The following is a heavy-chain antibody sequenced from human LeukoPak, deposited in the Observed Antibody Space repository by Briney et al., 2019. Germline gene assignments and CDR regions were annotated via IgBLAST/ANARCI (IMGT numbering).Heavy chain of an antibody. V-gene: IGHV4-34*01. CDR2: INHSGST. J-gene: IGHJ4*02. CDR3: ARAGSGYRD. D-gene: IGHD6-19*01. Sequence: SETLSLTCAVYGGSFSGYYWSWIRQPPGKGLEWIGEINHSGSTNYNPSLKSRVTISVDTSKNQFSLKLTSVTAADTAVYYCARAGSGYRDWGQGTLDTVSS. CDR1: GGSFSGYY.